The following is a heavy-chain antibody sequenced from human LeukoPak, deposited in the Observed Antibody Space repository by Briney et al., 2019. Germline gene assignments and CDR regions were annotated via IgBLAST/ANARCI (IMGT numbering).Heavy chain of an antibody. CDR2: ISYDGSNK. V-gene: IGHV3-30*04. CDR1: GFTFSSYA. D-gene: IGHD6-19*01. J-gene: IGHJ4*02. CDR3: AKDRLAVAGSLGY. Sequence: GGSLRLSCAASGFTFSSYAMHWVRQAPGKGLEWVAVISYDGSNKYYADSVKGRFTISRDNSKNTLYLQMNSLRAEDTAVYYCAKDRLAVAGSLGYWGQGTLVTVSS.